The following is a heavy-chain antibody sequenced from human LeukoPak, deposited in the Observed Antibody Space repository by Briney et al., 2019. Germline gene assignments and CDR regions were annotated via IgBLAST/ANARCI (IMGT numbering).Heavy chain of an antibody. D-gene: IGHD5-18*01. CDR3: ARAGYNY. CDR1: GFTFSSYA. V-gene: IGHV3-64*01. CDR2: ISSNGGST. J-gene: IGHJ4*02. Sequence: GGSLRLSCAASGFTFSSYAMHWVRQAPGKGLEYVSAISSNGGSTYYANSVKGRFTISRDNSKNTLYLQMGSLRAEDMAVYYCARAGYNYWGQGTLVTVPS.